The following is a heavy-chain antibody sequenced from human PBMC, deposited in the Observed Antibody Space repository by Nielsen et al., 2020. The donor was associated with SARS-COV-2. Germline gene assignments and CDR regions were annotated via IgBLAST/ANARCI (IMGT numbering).Heavy chain of an antibody. CDR2: IYYSGST. CDR3: ARQGFNSGWYNWFDP. CDR1: GGSISSSSYY. D-gene: IGHD6-19*01. Sequence: GSLRLSCTVSGGSISSSSYYWGWIRQPPGKGLEWIGSIYYSGSTYYNPSLKSRVTISVDTSKNQFSLKLSSVTAADTAVYYCARQGFNSGWYNWFDPWGQGTLVTVSS. J-gene: IGHJ5*02. V-gene: IGHV4-39*01.